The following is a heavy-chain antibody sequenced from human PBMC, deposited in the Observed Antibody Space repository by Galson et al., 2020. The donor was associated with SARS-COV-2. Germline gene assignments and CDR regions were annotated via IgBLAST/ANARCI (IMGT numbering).Heavy chain of an antibody. Sequence: TGGSLRLSCAASGFTFSSYWMSWVRQAPGKGLEWVANIKQDGSEKYYVDSVKGRFTISRDNAKTSLYLQMNSLRADDTAVYYCARGDYHDSSGYFSDAFDVWGQGTMVTVSS. D-gene: IGHD3-22*01. CDR2: IKQDGSEK. J-gene: IGHJ3*01. CDR3: ARGDYHDSSGYFSDAFDV. CDR1: GFTFSSYW. V-gene: IGHV3-7*01.